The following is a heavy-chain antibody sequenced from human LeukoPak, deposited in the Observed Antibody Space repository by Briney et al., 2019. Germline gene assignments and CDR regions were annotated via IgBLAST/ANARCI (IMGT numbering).Heavy chain of an antibody. Sequence: ASVKVSCKASGGTFSSYAISWVRQATGQGLEWMGWMNPNSGNTGYAQKFQGRVTITRNTSISTAYMELSSLRSEDTAVYYCARGIAARRRGGYYYKDVWGKGTTVTVSS. D-gene: IGHD6-6*01. CDR3: ARGIAARRRGGYYYKDV. J-gene: IGHJ6*03. CDR2: MNPNSGNT. CDR1: GGTFSSYA. V-gene: IGHV1-8*03.